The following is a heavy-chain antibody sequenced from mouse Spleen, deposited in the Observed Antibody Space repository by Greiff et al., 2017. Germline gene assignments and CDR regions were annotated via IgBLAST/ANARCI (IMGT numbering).Heavy chain of an antibody. CDR2: IDPSDSYT. CDR1: GYTFTSYW. J-gene: IGHJ3*01. Sequence: QVQLQQPGAELVMPGASVKLSCKASGYTFTSYWMHWVKQRPGQGLEWIGEIDPSDSYTNYNQKFKGKATLTVDKSSSTAYMQLSSLTSEDSAVYYCARVLYDGFPWFAYWGQGTLVTVSA. D-gene: IGHD2-3*01. CDR3: ARVLYDGFPWFAY. V-gene: IGHV1-69*01.